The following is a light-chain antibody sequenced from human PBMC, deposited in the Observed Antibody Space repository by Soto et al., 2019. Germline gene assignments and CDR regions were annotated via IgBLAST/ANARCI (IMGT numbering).Light chain of an antibody. CDR1: QSVNNW. CDR2: DAS. Sequence: DIQMTQSPSTLSASVGDRVTITCRASQSVNNWLAWYQQKPGTAPKLLIYDASSLGSGVPSRFSGGGSGTEFPLPITSLQPEVSATCYCQLYNSYLPGQTFGQGTKLEIK. CDR3: QLYNSYLPGQT. V-gene: IGKV1-5*01. J-gene: IGKJ2*01.